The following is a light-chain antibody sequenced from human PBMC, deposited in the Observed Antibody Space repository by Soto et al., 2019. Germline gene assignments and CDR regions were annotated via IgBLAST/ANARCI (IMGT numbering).Light chain of an antibody. CDR2: GAS. CDR3: QQYKIWPPWT. J-gene: IGKJ1*01. Sequence: EIVMTQSPATLSVSPGERATLSCRASQSVSSNLAWYQQKPGQAPRLLIYGASTRATGIPARFSGSGSGTEFTLTISRLQSEDFAVYYCQQYKIWPPWTFGQGTKVEIK. CDR1: QSVSSN. V-gene: IGKV3-15*01.